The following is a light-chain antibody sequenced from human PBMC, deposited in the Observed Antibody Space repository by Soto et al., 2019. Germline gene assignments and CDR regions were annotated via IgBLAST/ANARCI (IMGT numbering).Light chain of an antibody. CDR2: AAS. J-gene: IGKJ1*01. Sequence: DIQMTQSPSSLSASVGDRVTITCWASQGISNYLAWYQQKPGKVPKLLIYAASTLQSGVPSRFSGSGSGTDFTLTISSLQHEDVATYYCQKYNSAPRTFGQGTKVEIK. V-gene: IGKV1-27*01. CDR3: QKYNSAPRT. CDR1: QGISNY.